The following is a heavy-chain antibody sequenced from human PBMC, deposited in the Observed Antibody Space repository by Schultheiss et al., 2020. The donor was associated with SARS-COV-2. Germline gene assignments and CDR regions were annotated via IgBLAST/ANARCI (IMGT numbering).Heavy chain of an antibody. CDR3: AREDYSNSY. D-gene: IGHD4-11*01. J-gene: IGHJ4*02. CDR2: IYTSGST. CDR1: GGSISSGGYY. Sequence: SETLSLTCTVSGGSISSGGYYWSWIRQHPGKGLEWIGRIYTSGSTNYNPSLKSRVTISVDTSKNQFSLKLSSVTAADTAVYYCAREDYSNSYWGQGTLVTVSS. V-gene: IGHV4-61*02.